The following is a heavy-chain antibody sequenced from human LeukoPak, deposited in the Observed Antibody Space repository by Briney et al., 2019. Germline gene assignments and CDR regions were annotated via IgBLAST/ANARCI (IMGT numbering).Heavy chain of an antibody. D-gene: IGHD3-10*01. J-gene: IGHJ4*02. V-gene: IGHV4-4*02. CDR3: ARAEDYGSGSYFDY. CDR1: GGSISSSNW. CDR2: IYHSGST. Sequence: SGTLSLTCAVSGGSISSSNWWSWVRQHPGKGLEWTGDIYHSGSTYYNPSLKSRVTISVDTSKNHFSLKLSSVTAADTAVYFCARAEDYGSGSYFDYWGQGTLVTVSS.